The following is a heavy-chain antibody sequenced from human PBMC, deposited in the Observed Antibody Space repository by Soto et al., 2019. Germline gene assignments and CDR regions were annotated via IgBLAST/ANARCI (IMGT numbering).Heavy chain of an antibody. V-gene: IGHV4-59*01. CDR2: IYYRGST. CDR1: GGSISSDY. J-gene: IGHJ5*02. Sequence: SETLSLTCNVSGGSISSDYWSWIRQTPGKGLEWIGYIYYRGSTAYKSSLKSRLTISIDTSKNLVSLRLTSVTAADTGIYYCERARASRWPDPRGHGLPVSVPP. D-gene: IGHD2-15*01. CDR3: ERARASRWPDP.